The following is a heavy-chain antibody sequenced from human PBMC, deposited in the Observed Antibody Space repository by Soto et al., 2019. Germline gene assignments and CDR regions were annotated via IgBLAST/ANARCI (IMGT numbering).Heavy chain of an antibody. J-gene: IGHJ6*02. CDR1: GYSFTSYW. Sequence: GESPKISCKGSGYSFTSYWISWVRQMPGKGLEWMGRIDPSDSYTNYSPSFQGHVTISADKSISTAYLQWSSLKASDTAMYYCASRVLAKREHYYYGMDVWGQGTTVTVSS. V-gene: IGHV5-10-1*01. CDR3: ASRVLAKREHYYYGMDV. CDR2: IDPSDSYT. D-gene: IGHD5-12*01.